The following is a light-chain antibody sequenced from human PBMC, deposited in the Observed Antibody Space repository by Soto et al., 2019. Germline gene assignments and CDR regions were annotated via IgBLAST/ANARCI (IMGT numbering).Light chain of an antibody. CDR3: QQYCRSPIFT. CDR1: QSVSSNY. Sequence: EIVLTQSPGTLSLSPGERATLSCRASQSVSSNYLAWYQQKPGQAPRLLIYGATRRATGIPDRFSGSVSGTDFTLTISRLEPEDFAVYFGQQYCRSPIFTFGPWTKVDI. V-gene: IGKV3-20*01. J-gene: IGKJ3*01. CDR2: GAT.